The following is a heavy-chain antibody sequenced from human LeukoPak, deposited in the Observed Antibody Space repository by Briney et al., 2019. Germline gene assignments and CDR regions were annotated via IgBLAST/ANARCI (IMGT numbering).Heavy chain of an antibody. D-gene: IGHD6-19*01. Sequence: GSLRLSCAASGFTFSSYAMHWVRQAPGKGLEWVAVISYDGSNKYYADSVKGRFTISRDNSKNTLYLQMNSLRAEDTAVYYCARGPGIAVTYYYYYMDVWGKGTTVTVSS. CDR3: ARGPGIAVTYYYYYMDV. J-gene: IGHJ6*03. CDR2: ISYDGSNK. CDR1: GFTFSSYA. V-gene: IGHV3-30*04.